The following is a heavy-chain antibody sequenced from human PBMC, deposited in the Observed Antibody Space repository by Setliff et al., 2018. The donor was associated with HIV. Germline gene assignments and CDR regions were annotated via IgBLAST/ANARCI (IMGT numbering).Heavy chain of an antibody. CDR3: AKPTSGFYPRPYDL. CDR1: GFAFSTFD. J-gene: IGHJ3*01. V-gene: IGHV3-23*01. D-gene: IGHD5-12*01. CDR2: VSPDGDIT. Sequence: GASLKISCVGTGFAFSTFDMNWVRQTPGKGLEWVAAVSPDGDITYYPDSLRGRFTVSRDNSKNMLFLQMNNLGAEDSAIYYCAKPTSGFYPRPYDLWGHGTKVTVSS.